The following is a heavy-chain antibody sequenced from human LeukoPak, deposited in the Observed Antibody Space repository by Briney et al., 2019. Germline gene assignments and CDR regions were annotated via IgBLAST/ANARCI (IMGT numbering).Heavy chain of an antibody. CDR2: INPDGTTT. D-gene: IGHD3-10*01. V-gene: IGHV3-74*01. CDR1: GFTFSAFW. Sequence: PGGSLRLSCAASGFTFSAFWMHWVRQAPGKGLVWVSHINPDGTTTTYADSVKGRFTISRDNAKNSLYLQMNSLRADDTAVYYCARKFGELSSILDYWGQGTLVTVSS. CDR3: ARKFGELSSILDY. J-gene: IGHJ4*02.